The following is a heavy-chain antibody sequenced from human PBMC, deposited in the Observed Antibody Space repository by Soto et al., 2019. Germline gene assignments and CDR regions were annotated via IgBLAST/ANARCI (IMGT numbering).Heavy chain of an antibody. V-gene: IGHV3-33*01. CDR2: IWYDGSNK. CDR3: ARGGGRRHQISAFDI. J-gene: IGHJ3*02. CDR1: GFTFSSYG. D-gene: IGHD1-26*01. Sequence: PGGSLRLSCAASGFTFSSYGMHWVRQAPGKGLEWVAVIWYDGSNKYYADSVKGRFTISRDNSKNTLYLQMNSLRAEDTAVYYCARGGGRRHQISAFDIWGQGTMVTVS.